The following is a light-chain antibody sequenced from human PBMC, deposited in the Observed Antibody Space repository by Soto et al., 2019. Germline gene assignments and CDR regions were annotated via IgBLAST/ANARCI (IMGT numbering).Light chain of an antibody. Sequence: QSALTQPASVSGSPGQSITISCTGTSSDIGHYYYVSWYQQHPGKAPKLMIYHVTHRPSGVSNRYSGSKSGNSASLTISGLQADDEADYYCCSLTTSNTYVFGSGTQLTVL. J-gene: IGLJ1*01. V-gene: IGLV2-14*03. CDR2: HVT. CDR1: SSDIGHYYY. CDR3: CSLTTSNTYV.